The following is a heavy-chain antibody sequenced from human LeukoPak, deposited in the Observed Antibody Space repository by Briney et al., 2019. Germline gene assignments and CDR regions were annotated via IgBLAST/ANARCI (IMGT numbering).Heavy chain of an antibody. J-gene: IGHJ4*02. D-gene: IGHD2-15*01. CDR1: GFTVSSNY. Sequence: PGGSLRLSCAVSGFTVSSNYMSWVRQAPGKGLEWVSLIHSGGTTDYADSVKDRFTISSDYSKNTVNLQINSLRAEDTAVYYCARERRYCSGDNSYSGLDYWAQGTLVTDSS. V-gene: IGHV3-53*01. CDR3: ARERRYCSGDNSYSGLDY. CDR2: IHSGGTT.